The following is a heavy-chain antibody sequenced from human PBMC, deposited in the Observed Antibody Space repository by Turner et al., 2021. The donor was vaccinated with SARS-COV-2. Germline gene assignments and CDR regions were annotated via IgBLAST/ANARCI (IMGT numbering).Heavy chain of an antibody. J-gene: IGHJ4*02. D-gene: IGHD3-22*01. CDR3: ASEAVVYFDTSGYYWDY. V-gene: IGHV4-39*02. CDR1: VGSISSSSYY. Sequence: QLQLQESGPGLVKPSETLSLTCTVSVGSISSSSYYWGWIRQPPGKGLEWIGNIYYSGSTSYNPSLKSRVTISVDTSKNHFSLKLSSVTAADTAVYYCASEAVVYFDTSGYYWDYWGQGTLVTVSS. CDR2: IYYSGST.